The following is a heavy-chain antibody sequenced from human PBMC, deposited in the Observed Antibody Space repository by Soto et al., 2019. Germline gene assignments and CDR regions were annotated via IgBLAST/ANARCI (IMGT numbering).Heavy chain of an antibody. V-gene: IGHV1-8*01. Sequence: ASVKVSCKASGYTFTSYDINWVRQATGQGLEWMGWMNPNSGNIGYAQKFQGRVTMTRNTSISTAYMELSSLRSEDTAVYYCARGPAPKGDYYYYYMDVWGKGTTVTVSS. CDR2: MNPNSGNI. J-gene: IGHJ6*03. D-gene: IGHD3-16*01. CDR3: ARGPAPKGDYYYYYMDV. CDR1: GYTFTSYD.